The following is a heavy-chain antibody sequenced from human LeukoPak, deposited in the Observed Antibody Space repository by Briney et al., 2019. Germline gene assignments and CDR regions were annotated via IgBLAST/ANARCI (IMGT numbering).Heavy chain of an antibody. J-gene: IGHJ4*02. Sequence: ASVKVSCKASGYTFTSYDINWVRQATGQGLEWMGWMNPNSGNTGYAQKFQGRIIVSRNTSISTAYMELSSLTSDDTAIYYCARIAAAGNRRLNYWGQGTLVTVAS. D-gene: IGHD6-13*01. CDR3: ARIAAAGNRRLNY. CDR2: MNPNSGNT. CDR1: GYTFTSYD. V-gene: IGHV1-8*01.